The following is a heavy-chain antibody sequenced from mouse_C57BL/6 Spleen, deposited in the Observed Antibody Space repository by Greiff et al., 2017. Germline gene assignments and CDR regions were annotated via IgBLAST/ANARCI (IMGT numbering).Heavy chain of an antibody. Sequence: VQLQQSGPELVKPGASVKISCKASGYTFTDYYMNWVKQSHGKSLEWIGDINPNNGGTSYNQKFKGKATLTVDKSSSTAYMELRSLTSEDSAVYYCASLYYGYYPFAYWGQGTLVTVSA. V-gene: IGHV1-26*01. CDR1: GYTFTDYY. D-gene: IGHD2-1*01. J-gene: IGHJ3*01. CDR2: INPNNGGT. CDR3: ASLYYGYYPFAY.